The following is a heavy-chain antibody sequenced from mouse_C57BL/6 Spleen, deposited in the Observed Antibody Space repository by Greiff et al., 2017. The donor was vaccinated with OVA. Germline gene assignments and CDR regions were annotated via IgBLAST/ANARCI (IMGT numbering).Heavy chain of an antibody. CDR1: GYTFTSYT. CDR2: INPSSGYT. J-gene: IGHJ2*01. V-gene: IGHV1-4*01. D-gene: IGHD2-3*01. Sequence: QVQLKQSGAELARPGDSVKMSCKASGYTFTSYTMHWVKQRPGQGLEWIGYINPSSGYTKYNQKFKDKATLTADKSSSTAYMQLSSLTSEDSAVYYCARSWGDGYYFDYWGQGTTLTVSS. CDR3: ARSWGDGYYFDY.